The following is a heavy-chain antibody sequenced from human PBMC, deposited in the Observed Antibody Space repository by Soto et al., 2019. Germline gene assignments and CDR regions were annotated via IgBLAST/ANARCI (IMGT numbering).Heavy chain of an antibody. D-gene: IGHD6-19*01. Sequence: QVQLQQWGAGLLKPSETLSLTCAVYGGSFSGYYWSWIRQPPGKGLEWIGEINHSGSTNYNPSLKSRVTISVDTSQNQFSLKLSSVTAADTAVYYCATVAGRAPFGYWGQGTLVTVSS. CDR2: INHSGST. CDR3: ATVAGRAPFGY. J-gene: IGHJ4*02. CDR1: GGSFSGYY. V-gene: IGHV4-34*01.